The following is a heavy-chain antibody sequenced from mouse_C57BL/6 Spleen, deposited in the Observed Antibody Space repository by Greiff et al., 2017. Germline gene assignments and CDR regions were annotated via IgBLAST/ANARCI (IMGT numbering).Heavy chain of an antibody. CDR2: IDPETGGT. V-gene: IGHV1-15*01. CDR1: GYTFTDYE. J-gene: IGHJ2*01. D-gene: IGHD1-1*01. CDR3: TRFGYYGRNYFDY. Sequence: LVESGAELVRPGASVTLSCKASGYTFTDYEMHWVKQTPVHGLEWIGAIDPETGGTAYNQKFKGKAILTADKSSSTAYMELRSLTSEDSAVYYCTRFGYYGRNYFDYGGQGTTLTVSS.